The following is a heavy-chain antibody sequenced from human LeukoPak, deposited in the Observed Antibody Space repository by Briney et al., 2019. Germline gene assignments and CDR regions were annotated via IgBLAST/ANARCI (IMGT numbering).Heavy chain of an antibody. J-gene: IGHJ5*02. CDR2: INPGGGST. V-gene: IGHV1-46*01. CDR1: GYTFTSYY. Sequence: GASVKVSCKASGYTFTSYYMHWVRQAPGQGLEWMGLINPGGGSTNYAQKFQGRVTVTRDMSTSTVYMELSSLRSDDTAVYYCARGVHVRKYDSNHNCFDPWGQGTLVTVSS. CDR3: ARGVHVRKYDSNHNCFDP. D-gene: IGHD3-22*01.